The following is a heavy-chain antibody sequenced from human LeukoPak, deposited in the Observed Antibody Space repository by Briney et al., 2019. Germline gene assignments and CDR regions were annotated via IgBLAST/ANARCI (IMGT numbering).Heavy chain of an antibody. CDR2: ISASGGST. CDR1: GFTFSSYA. CDR3: AKSINFLIAAAGSSDY. V-gene: IGHV3-23*01. D-gene: IGHD6-13*01. J-gene: IGHJ4*02. Sequence: PGGSLRLSCAASGFTFSSYAMSWVCQAPGEGLEWVSAISASGGSTYYADSVKGRFTISRDNSKNTLYLQMNSLRADDTAVYYCAKSINFLIAAAGSSDYWGQGTLVTVSS.